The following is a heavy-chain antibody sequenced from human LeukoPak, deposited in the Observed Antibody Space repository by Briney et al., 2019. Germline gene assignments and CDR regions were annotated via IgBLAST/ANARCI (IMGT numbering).Heavy chain of an antibody. CDR2: ISSGSSYT. Sequence: PGGSLRLSCAASGFTFSDYYMSYIRQPPGKGLEWVSYISSGSSYTSYADSVKGRFTISRDNAKNSLFLQMNSLRVEDTAVYYCARDGRAVAGIRPPDYWGQGILVTVSS. D-gene: IGHD6-19*01. J-gene: IGHJ4*02. CDR3: ARDGRAVAGIRPPDY. CDR1: GFTFSDYY. V-gene: IGHV3-11*05.